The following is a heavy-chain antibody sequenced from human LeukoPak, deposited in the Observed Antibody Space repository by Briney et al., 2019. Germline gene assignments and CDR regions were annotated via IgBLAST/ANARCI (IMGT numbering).Heavy chain of an antibody. J-gene: IGHJ1*01. V-gene: IGHV3-23*01. D-gene: IGHD6-6*01. CDR2: ISGSGGST. CDR3: AKDLRGYSSSPDYFQH. Sequence: GGSLRLSCAASGFTFSSYAMSWVRQAPGKGLEWVSAISGSGGSTYYADSVKGRFTISRDNSKNTLYLQMNSLRAEDTAVYYCAKDLRGYSSSPDYFQHWGQGTLVTVSS. CDR1: GFTFSSYA.